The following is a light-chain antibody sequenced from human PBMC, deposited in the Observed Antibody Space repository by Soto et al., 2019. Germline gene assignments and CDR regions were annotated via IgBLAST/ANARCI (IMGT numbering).Light chain of an antibody. CDR1: QSVSSY. J-gene: IGKJ5*01. V-gene: IGKV3-11*01. Sequence: ELVLTQSPATLSLYPGERATLSCRASQSVSSYLAWYQQKPGQAPRLLIYDASNRATGIPARFSGSGSGTDFTLTISSLEPEDFAVYYCQQRSNWPTFGQGTRLEIK. CDR2: DAS. CDR3: QQRSNWPT.